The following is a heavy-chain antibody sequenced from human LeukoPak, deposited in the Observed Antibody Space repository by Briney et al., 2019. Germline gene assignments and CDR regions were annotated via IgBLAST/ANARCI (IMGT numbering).Heavy chain of an antibody. CDR2: ISSNGGST. V-gene: IGHV3-64*01. CDR1: GFTFSSYA. CDR3: ARDSRTFDY. J-gene: IGHJ4*02. D-gene: IGHD6-6*01. Sequence: PGGSLRLSCAASGFTFSSYAMHWVRQAPGKGLEYVSAISSNGGSTYYANSVKGRFTISRDNSKNTLYLQMGSLRAEDMAVYYCARDSRTFDYWGQGTLVTISS.